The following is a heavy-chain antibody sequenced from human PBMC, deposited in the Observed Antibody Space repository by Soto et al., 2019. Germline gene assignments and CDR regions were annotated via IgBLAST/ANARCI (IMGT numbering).Heavy chain of an antibody. CDR2: VWSDGSKK. V-gene: IGHV3-33*01. Sequence: QVQVVESGGGVVQPGRSLRLSCAASGFTFSTYGMHWVRQAPGKGLEWVALVWSDGSKKYYADSVKGRFTISRDNSKDTLNLQMNSLRAEDTAVYYCVRVFDTYYFDLWGQGTLVTVST. J-gene: IGHJ4*02. CDR3: VRVFDTYYFDL. D-gene: IGHD3-9*01. CDR1: GFTFSTYG.